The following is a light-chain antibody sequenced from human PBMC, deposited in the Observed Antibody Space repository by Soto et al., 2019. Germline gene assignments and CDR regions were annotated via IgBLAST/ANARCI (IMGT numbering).Light chain of an antibody. J-gene: IGKJ5*01. Sequence: DIQLTQSPSFLSPSIGGKVTITFHASQVISTSACWYQVKPGTAPQLLFYAASTLESGVPSRFGATVSGTEFSITITSLQAEDSATYYCQQHYDSPITFGQGTRLEIK. CDR3: QQHYDSPIT. CDR1: QVISTS. CDR2: AAS. V-gene: IGKV1-9*01.